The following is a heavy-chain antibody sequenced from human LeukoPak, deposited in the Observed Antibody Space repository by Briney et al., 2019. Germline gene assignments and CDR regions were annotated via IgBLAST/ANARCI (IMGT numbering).Heavy chain of an antibody. Sequence: GGSLRLSCAASGFTFSSYGMHWVRQAPGKGLEWVAVITYDGITTYFDDSVKGRFTISRDTSKSMLYLQMNSLRPEDTAVYYCVKEQSSGNYRTADFWGQGTLVTVFS. V-gene: IGHV3-30*18. CDR3: VKEQSSGNYRTADF. D-gene: IGHD3-10*01. CDR1: GFTFSSYG. CDR2: ITYDGITT. J-gene: IGHJ4*02.